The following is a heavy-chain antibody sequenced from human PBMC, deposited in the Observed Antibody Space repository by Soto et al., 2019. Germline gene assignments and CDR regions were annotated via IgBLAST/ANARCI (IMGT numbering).Heavy chain of an antibody. V-gene: IGHV4-39*01. CDR1: GCAIRSTIRY. CDR3: ARHGYYSDSTSYYYFL. CDR2: IYYSGLT. D-gene: IGHD3-22*01. Sequence: LSHTCTDSGCAIRSTIRYWTWVRQPPGKGLEWFGDIYYSGLTRYNPSLKSRVTISVDTSKDQFSLKLTCVTVSDWAVFYCARHGYYSDSTSYYYFLWGQGVLAT. J-gene: IGHJ4*02.